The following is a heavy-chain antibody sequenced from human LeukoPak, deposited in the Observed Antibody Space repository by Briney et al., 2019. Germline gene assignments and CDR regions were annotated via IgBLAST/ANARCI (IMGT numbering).Heavy chain of an antibody. CDR2: INPNGGGT. D-gene: IGHD3-10*01. CDR1: GYTFTGYY. CDR3: ARGVYGSGSYYGY. Sequence: ASVKVSCKASGYTFTGYYMHWVRQAPGQGLEWMGWINPNGGGTNYAQKFQGRVTMTRDTSISTAYMELSRLRSDDTAVYYCARGVYGSGSYYGYWGQGTLVTVSS. V-gene: IGHV1-2*02. J-gene: IGHJ4*02.